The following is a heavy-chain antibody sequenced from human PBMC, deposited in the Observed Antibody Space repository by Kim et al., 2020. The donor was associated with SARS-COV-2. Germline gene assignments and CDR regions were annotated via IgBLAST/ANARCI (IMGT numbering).Heavy chain of an antibody. J-gene: IGHJ4*02. V-gene: IGHV1-2*02. Sequence: ASVKVSCKASGYSFAAFYMHWVRQAPGQGLEWMGWINPNSGGTNYAQNFQGRVTMTRDTSISTAYMELSGLRSDDTAVYYCARDLTMVRGVSLGYWGQGTQVTVSS. D-gene: IGHD3-10*01. CDR1: GYSFAAFY. CDR2: INPNSGGT. CDR3: ARDLTMVRGVSLGY.